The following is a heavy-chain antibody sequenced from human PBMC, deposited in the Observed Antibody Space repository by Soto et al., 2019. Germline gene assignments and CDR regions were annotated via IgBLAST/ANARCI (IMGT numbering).Heavy chain of an antibody. Sequence: QVQLQESGPGLVKPSQTLSLTCTVSGDSMSSGNYYWSWIRQPPGKGLEWIAYIYYSGTTYYNPSLKSRITISVDTSKNQFSLNLNSVTAADTAVYYCARDQAGMGYFDSWGQGTLVTVSS. CDR1: GDSMSSGNYY. CDR3: ARDQAGMGYFDS. D-gene: IGHD3-16*01. V-gene: IGHV4-30-4*01. CDR2: IYYSGTT. J-gene: IGHJ4*02.